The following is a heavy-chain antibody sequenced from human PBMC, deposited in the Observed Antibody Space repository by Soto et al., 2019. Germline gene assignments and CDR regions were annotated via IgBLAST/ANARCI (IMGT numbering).Heavy chain of an antibody. CDR1: GYTFTSYG. V-gene: IGHV1-18*04. J-gene: IGHJ6*02. Sequence: ASVKVSCKASGYTFTSYGISWVRQAPGQGLEWMGWISAYNGNTNYAQKLQGRVTMTTDTSTSTAYMELRSLRSDDTAVYYCARVERIVVVPAAIVSGDYYYYYGMDVWGQGTTVTVS. D-gene: IGHD2-2*02. CDR3: ARVERIVVVPAAIVSGDYYYYYGMDV. CDR2: ISAYNGNT.